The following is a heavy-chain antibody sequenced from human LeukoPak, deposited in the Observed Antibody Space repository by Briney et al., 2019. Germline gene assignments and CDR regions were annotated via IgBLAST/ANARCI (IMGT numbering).Heavy chain of an antibody. J-gene: IGHJ4*02. CDR2: INSDGNTR. V-gene: IGHV3-74*01. CDR1: GFTFSTSW. D-gene: IGHD3-22*01. Sequence: GGSLRLSCAASGFTFSTSWMHWVRQAPGKGLVWVSRINSDGNTRNYADSVKGRFTISRDNAKNTLYLQMNSLRAEDTAVYYCVRDMGYYDKVWGQGTLVTVSS. CDR3: VRDMGYYDKV.